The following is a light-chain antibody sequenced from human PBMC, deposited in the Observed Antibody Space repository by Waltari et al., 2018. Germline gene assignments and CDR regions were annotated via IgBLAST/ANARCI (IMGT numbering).Light chain of an antibody. V-gene: IGKV3-15*01. CDR2: GAS. Sequence: EIAMTQSPATLSVSPGERATLSCRASPRVRSNLVWYQHKHVQPPRVLIYGASTRATGIPARFSGSGSGTEFTLTITSLQSEDFAVYYCLQYKNWPPLYTFGQGTKLEI. CDR3: LQYKNWPPLYT. CDR1: PRVRSN. J-gene: IGKJ2*01.